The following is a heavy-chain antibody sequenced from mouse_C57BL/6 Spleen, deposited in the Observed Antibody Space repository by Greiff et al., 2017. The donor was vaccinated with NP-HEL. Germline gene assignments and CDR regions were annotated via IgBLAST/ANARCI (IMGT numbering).Heavy chain of an antibody. D-gene: IGHD4-1*01. CDR1: GYTFTSYW. Sequence: QVQLQQSGTELGKPGASGKLSCKASGYTFTSYWMHWVKQRPGQGLEWIGNINPSNGGTNYNEKFKSKATLTVDKSSSTAYMQLSSLTSEDSAVYYCASQNWNYAMDYWGQGTSVTVSS. CDR2: INPSNGGT. CDR3: ASQNWNYAMDY. V-gene: IGHV1-53*01. J-gene: IGHJ4*01.